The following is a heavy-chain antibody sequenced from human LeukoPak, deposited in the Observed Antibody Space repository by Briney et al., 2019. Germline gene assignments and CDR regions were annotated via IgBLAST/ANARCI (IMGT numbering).Heavy chain of an antibody. CDR2: ISSSSSTI. CDR1: GFTFSSYS. V-gene: IGHV3-48*01. CDR3: ARDLTPGYSSGWYFGY. D-gene: IGHD6-19*01. Sequence: GGSLRLSCAASGFTFSSYSMNWVRQAPGKGLEWVSYISSSSSTIYYADSVKGRFTISRDNAKNSLYLQMNSLRAEDTAVYYCARDLTPGYSSGWYFGYWGQGTLVTVSS. J-gene: IGHJ4*02.